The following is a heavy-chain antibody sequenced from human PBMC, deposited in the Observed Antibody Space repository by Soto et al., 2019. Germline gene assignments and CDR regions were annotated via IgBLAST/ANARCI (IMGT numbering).Heavy chain of an antibody. V-gene: IGHV3-23*01. D-gene: IGHD3-22*01. Sequence: SGGSLRLSCAASGFTFSNYAMNWVRQAPGKGLEWVSAISGSGGSTYYADSVKGRFTISKDNSKNTLYLQMNSLRAEDTAVYYCAKDAYYYDSSGYYYYWGQGTLVTVSS. J-gene: IGHJ4*02. CDR3: AKDAYYYDSSGYYYY. CDR1: GFTFSNYA. CDR2: ISGSGGST.